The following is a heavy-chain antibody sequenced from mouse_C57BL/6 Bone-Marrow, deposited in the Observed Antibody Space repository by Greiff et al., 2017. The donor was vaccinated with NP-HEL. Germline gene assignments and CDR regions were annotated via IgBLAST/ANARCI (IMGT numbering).Heavy chain of an antibody. CDR3: ASDWVDFDY. CDR1: GYTFTSYW. V-gene: IGHV1-50*01. D-gene: IGHD4-1*01. Sequence: QVQLQQPGAELVKPGASVKLSCKASGYTFTSYWMQWVKQRPGQGLEWIGEIDPSDSYTHYNQKFKGKATLTVDTSSSTAYMQLSSLTSEDSAVYYCASDWVDFDYWGQGTTLTVSS. J-gene: IGHJ2*01. CDR2: IDPSDSYT.